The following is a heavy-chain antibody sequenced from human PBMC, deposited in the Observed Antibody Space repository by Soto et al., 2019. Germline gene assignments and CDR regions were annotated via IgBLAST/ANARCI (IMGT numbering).Heavy chain of an antibody. CDR1: GGTFRRYA. D-gene: IGHD3-3*01. CDR3: ARKYYDFWSGYSTPVGAYYYGMDV. Sequence: SVNVSCKASGGTFRRYAISWVRQAPGQGRDWMGGIILIFGTANYAQKFQGRVTITADESTSTAYMELSRLRSEDTAVYYCARKYYDFWSGYSTPVGAYYYGMDVWGQGTTVTVSS. CDR2: IILIFGTA. V-gene: IGHV1-69*13. J-gene: IGHJ6*02.